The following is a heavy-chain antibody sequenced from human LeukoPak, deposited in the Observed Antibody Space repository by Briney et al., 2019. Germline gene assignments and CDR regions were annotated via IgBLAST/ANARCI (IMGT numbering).Heavy chain of an antibody. V-gene: IGHV3-23*01. CDR2: ISANGGST. CDR1: GFTFSTYA. D-gene: IGHD3-10*01. J-gene: IGHJ4*02. CDR3: AKAAGIWFGESHY. Sequence: GGSLRLSCAASGFTFSTYAMSWVRQAPGKGLEWVSAISANGGSTFYADSVKGRFTVSRDSSKDTLYLQMNSLRAEDTAVYYCAKAAGIWFGESHYWGQGTLVTVSS.